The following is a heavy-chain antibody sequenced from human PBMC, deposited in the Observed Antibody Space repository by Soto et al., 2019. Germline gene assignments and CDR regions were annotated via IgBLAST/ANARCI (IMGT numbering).Heavy chain of an antibody. Sequence: DVQLLESGGGLVQPGGSLRLSCAASGINFRTYAMTWVRQAPGKGLAWVAVISASGITYYAESVKGRFTISRDMSNNTVFLQMNSLRVEDTAIYYCTKMGTSSWYMYYFDYWCRGSLVTVSS. J-gene: IGHJ4*02. CDR1: GINFRTYA. V-gene: IGHV3-23*01. CDR2: ISASGIT. D-gene: IGHD6-13*01. CDR3: TKMGTSSWYMYYFDY.